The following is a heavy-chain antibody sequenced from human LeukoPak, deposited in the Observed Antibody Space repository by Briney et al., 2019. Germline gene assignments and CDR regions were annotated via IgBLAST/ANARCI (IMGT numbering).Heavy chain of an antibody. CDR3: AREFSGRLDY. V-gene: IGHV3-11*01. D-gene: IGHD3-10*01. CDR2: ITNGGSNA. CDR1: GLTFSNYY. J-gene: IGHJ4*02. Sequence: GGSLRLSCAASGLTFSNYYMSWIRQAPGQGLEWLSYITNGGSNADYADSVKGRFTISRDNAKSSLYLQMNSLRAEDTAVYYCAREFSGRLDYWGQGTLVTVSS.